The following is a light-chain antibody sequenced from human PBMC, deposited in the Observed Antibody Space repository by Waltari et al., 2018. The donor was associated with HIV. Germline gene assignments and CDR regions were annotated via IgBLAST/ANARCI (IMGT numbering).Light chain of an antibody. Sequence: QSVLTQPPSVSGAPGQRVIISCTGSSSNIGACEDVHWYQQLPRAVPKVLIYGNTKRPSWVPDRFSGSKSGASASLAIAGLQTDDEADYYCQSYDNSLNAVVFGGGTRLTVL. J-gene: IGLJ2*01. V-gene: IGLV1-40*01. CDR3: QSYDNSLNAVV. CDR1: SSNIGACED. CDR2: GNT.